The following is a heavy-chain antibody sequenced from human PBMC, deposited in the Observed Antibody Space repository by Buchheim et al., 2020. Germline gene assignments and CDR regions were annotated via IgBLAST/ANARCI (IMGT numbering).Heavy chain of an antibody. CDR1: GASISSSSYY. D-gene: IGHD3-10*01. Sequence: QLQLQESGPGLVKPSETLSPTCTVSGASISSSSYYWGWIRQPPGKGLEWIGSIYYSGSTYYNPSLNSPLTISVVTSTNQFSLKLSSVTAADTAVYYCARLLGIGFRDPSWRDVWGQGTT. J-gene: IGHJ6*02. V-gene: IGHV4-39*01. CDR3: ARLLGIGFRDPSWRDV. CDR2: IYYSGST.